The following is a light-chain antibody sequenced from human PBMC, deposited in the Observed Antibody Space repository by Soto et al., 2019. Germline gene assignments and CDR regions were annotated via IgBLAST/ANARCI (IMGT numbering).Light chain of an antibody. CDR3: QHYNKWPPTWT. Sequence: EIVMTQSPVTLSVSPGERATLSCRASQSVNTDLAWYQQKPGQAPRLLIFGASTRATGIPPRFSGSGSGTEFTLTIGSLQSEDFAVYYCQHYNKWPPTWTFGQGTKVDIK. V-gene: IGKV3-15*01. CDR1: QSVNTD. CDR2: GAS. J-gene: IGKJ1*01.